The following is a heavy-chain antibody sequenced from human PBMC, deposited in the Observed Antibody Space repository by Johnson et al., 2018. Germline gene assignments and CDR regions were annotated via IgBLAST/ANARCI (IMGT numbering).Heavy chain of an antibody. CDR1: GFTFSSYG. CDR2: ISYDGSNK. J-gene: IGHJ1*01. Sequence: QVQLVQSGGGVVQPGRSLRLSCAASGFTFSSYGMHWVRQAPGKGLEWVAVISYDGSNKYYADSVKGRFPISRDNSKNTLYLQMNSLRAEDTAGYYCASPAGGGWVQHWGQGTLVTVSS. D-gene: IGHD2-15*01. CDR3: ASPAGGGWVQH. V-gene: IGHV3-30*03.